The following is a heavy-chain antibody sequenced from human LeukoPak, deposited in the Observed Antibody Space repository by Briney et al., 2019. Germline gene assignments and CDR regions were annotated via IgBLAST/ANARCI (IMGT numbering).Heavy chain of an antibody. J-gene: IGHJ6*02. Sequence: GGSLRLSCVASGFTFSRYDMNWVRLAPGKGLEWVSYIHSGGSTIYYADSVKGRFTISRDSSKSTLFLQMDSLRRDDTAVYYCARDIRVRYMPMVRAVEYYQYHAMDVWGQGTTVTVYS. CDR1: GFTFSRYD. D-gene: IGHD3-10*01. CDR3: ARDIRVRYMPMVRAVEYYQYHAMDV. V-gene: IGHV3-48*03. CDR2: IHSGGSTI.